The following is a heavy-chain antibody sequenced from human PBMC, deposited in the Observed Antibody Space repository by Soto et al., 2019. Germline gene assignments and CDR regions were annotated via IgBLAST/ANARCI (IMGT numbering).Heavy chain of an antibody. CDR1: GFTFTNYW. V-gene: IGHV3-74*01. Sequence: EVPLVQSGGGSVQPGGSLRLSCAASGFTFTNYWMHWVRQVPGKGLVWVSRIDGVGTGTSYSDSVRGRFTISRDNAENKLYLPMNRLRAEDTAVYYCTTVFEHWGQGTPVTVSS. CDR2: IDGVGTGT. D-gene: IGHD3-3*01. J-gene: IGHJ1*01. CDR3: TTVFEH.